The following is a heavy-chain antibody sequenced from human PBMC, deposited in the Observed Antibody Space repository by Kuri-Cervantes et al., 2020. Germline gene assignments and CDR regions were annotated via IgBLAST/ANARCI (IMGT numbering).Heavy chain of an antibody. CDR3: AKCEGGYRPDY. D-gene: IGHD3-16*02. CDR1: EFTFSNFV. CDR2: IIGSGAGT. J-gene: IGHJ4*02. V-gene: IGHV3-23*01. Sequence: GGSLRLSCAASEFTFSNFVMSWVRQAPGKGLEWVSTIIGSGAGTFYADSVKGRFAISRDNSKNTLYLQMNSLRTEDTAVYYCAKCEGGYRPDYWGQGTLVTVSS.